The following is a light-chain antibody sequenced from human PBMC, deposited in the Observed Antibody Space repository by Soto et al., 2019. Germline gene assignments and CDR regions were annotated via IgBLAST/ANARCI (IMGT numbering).Light chain of an antibody. Sequence: QSALTQPRSVSGSPGQSVTVSCAGTRSDVGGYNYVSWYQQYPGQVPKLIIYDVSKRPSGVPDRFSGSKSGVTAFLTISGLQAEDEADYYCCSYAGSYSLIFGGGTKLTVL. CDR2: DVS. J-gene: IGLJ2*01. CDR1: RSDVGGYNY. V-gene: IGLV2-11*01. CDR3: CSYAGSYSLI.